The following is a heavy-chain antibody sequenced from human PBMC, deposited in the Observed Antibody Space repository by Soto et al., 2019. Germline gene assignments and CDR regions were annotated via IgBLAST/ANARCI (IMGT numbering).Heavy chain of an antibody. J-gene: IGHJ5*02. D-gene: IGHD2-15*01. CDR3: ARDSEGYCSGGSCQSNWFDP. CDR1: GGSISSYY. CDR2: IYYSGST. Sequence: SETLSLTCTVSGGSISSYYLSWIRQPPGKGLEWIGYIYYSGSTNYNPSLKSRVTISVDTSKNQFSLKLSSVTAADTAVYYCARDSEGYCSGGSCQSNWFDPWGQGTLVTVSS. V-gene: IGHV4-59*01.